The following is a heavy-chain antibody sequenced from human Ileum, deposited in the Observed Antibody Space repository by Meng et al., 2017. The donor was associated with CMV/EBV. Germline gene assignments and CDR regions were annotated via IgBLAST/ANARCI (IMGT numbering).Heavy chain of an antibody. V-gene: IGHV4-31*03. CDR3: AKEAAIHRSSNNWFDA. Sequence: SETLSLTCSVSGGSISSGIYYWSWIRQLPGKGLEWIGYISSSGNTYYNPSLKSRVTISQDMSKSQFSLTLSSVTAADTAIYYCAKEAAIHRSSNNWFDAWGQGTLVTVSS. J-gene: IGHJ5*02. CDR2: ISSSGNT. CDR1: GGSISSGIYY. D-gene: IGHD6-6*01.